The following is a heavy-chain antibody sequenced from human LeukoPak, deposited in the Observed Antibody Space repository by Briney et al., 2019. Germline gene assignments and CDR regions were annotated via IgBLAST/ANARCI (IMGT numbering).Heavy chain of an antibody. D-gene: IGHD6-19*01. CDR1: GFTFSNAW. V-gene: IGHV3-15*01. J-gene: IGHJ4*02. CDR3: NTLYSSGWSVDY. CDR2: IKSKTDGGTT. Sequence: GSLRLSCAASGFTFSNAWMSWVRQAPGKGLEWVGRIKSKTDGGTTDYAAPVKGRFTISRDDSKNTLYLQMNSLKTEDTAVYCCNTLYSSGWSVDYWGQGTLVTVSS.